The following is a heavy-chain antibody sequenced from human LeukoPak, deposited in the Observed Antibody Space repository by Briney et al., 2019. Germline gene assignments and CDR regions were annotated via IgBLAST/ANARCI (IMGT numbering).Heavy chain of an antibody. J-gene: IGHJ2*01. Sequence: ASVKVSCKASGFPFIDYYIPWVRQAPGQGLEWMGWINPNSGATNYAHNFQERVTMTRDTSITTAYVELARLRSDDTAIYFCARGGRGFGGYWYFDLWGRGTLVTVSS. CDR3: ARGGRGFGGYWYFDL. V-gene: IGHV1-2*02. D-gene: IGHD3-10*01. CDR2: INPNSGAT. CDR1: GFPFIDYY.